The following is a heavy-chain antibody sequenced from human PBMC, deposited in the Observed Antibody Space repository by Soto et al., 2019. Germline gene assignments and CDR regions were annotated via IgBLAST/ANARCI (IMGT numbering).Heavy chain of an antibody. D-gene: IGHD3-16*01. CDR2: INSDGSSI. Sequence: EVQLVQSGGGLVQPGGSLRLSCAASGFSFGTYWMHWVRQVPGKGLVWVSRINSDGSSISYADSVRGRFTISRDNAKNKLSLQMNSLREEDTGVFFCTRGGGTSDFWGQGTLVFVSS. J-gene: IGHJ4*02. V-gene: IGHV3-74*01. CDR3: TRGGGTSDF. CDR1: GFSFGTYW.